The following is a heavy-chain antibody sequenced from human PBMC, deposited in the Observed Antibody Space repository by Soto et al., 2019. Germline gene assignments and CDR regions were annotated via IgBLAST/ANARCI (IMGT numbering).Heavy chain of an antibody. Sequence: QVTLKESGPVLVKPTETLTLTCTVSGFSLSNARMGVSWIRQPPGKALEWLAHIFSNDEKSYSTSLKSRLTISKDTSKSQVVLTMTNMDPVDTATYYCARMPLYSSTLEYFYYWGQGTPVTVSS. CDR2: IFSNDEK. D-gene: IGHD6-13*01. V-gene: IGHV2-26*01. CDR3: ARMPLYSSTLEYFYY. CDR1: GFSLSNARMG. J-gene: IGHJ4*02.